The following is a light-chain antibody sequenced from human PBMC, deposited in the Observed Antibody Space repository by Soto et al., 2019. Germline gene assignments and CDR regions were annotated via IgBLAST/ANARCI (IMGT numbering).Light chain of an antibody. CDR2: KAS. J-gene: IGKJ2*01. CDR3: QQYNSYPYT. CDR1: QSISSG. Sequence: DIQMTQSPSTLSASVGDRVTITCRASQSISSGLAWYQQKPGKAPNLLVYKASSLESGVPARFSGSGFGTEFTLTISSLQPDDFSTYYCQQYNSYPYTFGKGTKMAIK. V-gene: IGKV1-5*03.